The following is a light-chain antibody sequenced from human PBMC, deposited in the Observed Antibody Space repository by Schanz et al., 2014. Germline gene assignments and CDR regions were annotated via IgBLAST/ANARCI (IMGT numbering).Light chain of an antibody. Sequence: EIVMTQSPATLSVSPGDGATLSCRTSQSVGSNLAWYQQKPGQAPRLLIYGASTRATGLPARFSGSGSGTEFTLTISSLQSEDVAVYYCQQYNSWPRTFGQGTKVEIK. J-gene: IGKJ1*01. CDR1: QSVGSN. CDR3: QQYNSWPRT. V-gene: IGKV3-15*01. CDR2: GAS.